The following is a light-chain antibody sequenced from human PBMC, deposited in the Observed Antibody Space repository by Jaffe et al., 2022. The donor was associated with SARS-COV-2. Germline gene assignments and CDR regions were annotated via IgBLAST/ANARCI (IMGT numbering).Light chain of an antibody. J-gene: IGKJ4*02. CDR1: QDISNF. Sequence: DIQMTQSPSSLSASVGDRVTITCQASQDISNFLNWYQQKPGKAPKLLIYDASTLKTGVPSRFSGSGSGTHFTFTINSLQSEDIATYYCQEYDNLPPLTFGGGTKVEIK. V-gene: IGKV1-33*01. CDR2: DAS. CDR3: QEYDNLPPLT.